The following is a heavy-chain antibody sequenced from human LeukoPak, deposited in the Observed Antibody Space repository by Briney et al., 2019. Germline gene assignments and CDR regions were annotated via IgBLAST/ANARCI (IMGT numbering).Heavy chain of an antibody. CDR3: AKADATIGGAFDI. V-gene: IGHV3-23*01. CDR2: ISGTSDTT. J-gene: IGHJ3*02. D-gene: IGHD3-3*01. CDR1: GFILKNYA. Sequence: GGSLRLSCAPSGFILKNYAMSWVRHALGKGLEWVSIISGTSDTTRYGDSVRGRFTTSRDNPRNTLYLQIDSLRVDDTAVYYCAKADATIGGAFDIWGQGTMVIVSS.